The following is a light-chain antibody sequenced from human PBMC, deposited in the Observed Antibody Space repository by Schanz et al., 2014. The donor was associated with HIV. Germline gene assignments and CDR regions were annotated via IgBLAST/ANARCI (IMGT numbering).Light chain of an antibody. CDR2: DVN. CDR3: CSYAPSSTLV. Sequence: QSALTQPASVSGSPGQSITISCTGTSSDVGGYNYVSWYQQHPGKAPQLMIYDVNNRPSGVSNRFSGSKSGNTASLTISGLQAEDEADYYCCSYAPSSTLVFGGGTKLTVL. J-gene: IGLJ3*02. CDR1: SSDVGGYNY. V-gene: IGLV2-14*03.